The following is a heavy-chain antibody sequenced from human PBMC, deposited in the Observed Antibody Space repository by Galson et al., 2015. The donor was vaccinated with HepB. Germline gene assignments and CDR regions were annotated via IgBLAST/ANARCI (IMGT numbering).Heavy chain of an antibody. CDR2: ISSNGGST. V-gene: IGHV3-64D*06. Sequence: SLRLSCAASGFTFSSYAMHWVRQAPGKGLEYVSAISSNGGSTYYADSVKGRFTISRDNSKNTLYLQMSSLRAEDTAVYYCVKDLVRGVIKDSDDYWGQGTLVTVSS. J-gene: IGHJ4*02. D-gene: IGHD3-10*01. CDR3: VKDLVRGVIKDSDDY. CDR1: GFTFSSYA.